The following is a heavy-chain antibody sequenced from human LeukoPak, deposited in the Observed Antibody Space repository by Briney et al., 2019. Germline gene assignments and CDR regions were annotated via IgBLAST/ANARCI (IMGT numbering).Heavy chain of an antibody. CDR3: ARATGGIAAAGIRWFDP. D-gene: IGHD6-13*01. J-gene: IGHJ5*02. V-gene: IGHV4-4*07. Sequence: PSETLSLTCTVSRGSITNYYGSCMRHPPGKGLEWIWRSHTSGSTTHNPYLKCRVTISVDTTKNQLYLNLRSVTAADTAVYYCARATGGIAAAGIRWFDPWGQGTLVTVSS. CDR2: SHTSGST. CDR1: RGSITNYY.